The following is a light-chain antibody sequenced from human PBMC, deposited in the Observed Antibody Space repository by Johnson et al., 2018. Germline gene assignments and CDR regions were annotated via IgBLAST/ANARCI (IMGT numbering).Light chain of an antibody. CDR1: SSNIGNNY. CDR2: ENN. V-gene: IGLV1-51*02. CDR3: GTWDSGLRAGNG. Sequence: QSVLTQPPSVSAAPGQKVTISCSGSSSNIGNNYVSWYQQLPGTAPKLLIYENNKRPSGIPDRFSGSKSGTSDTLGITGLQTGDEADYYCGTWDSGLRAGNGFGTGTKVTVL. J-gene: IGLJ1*01.